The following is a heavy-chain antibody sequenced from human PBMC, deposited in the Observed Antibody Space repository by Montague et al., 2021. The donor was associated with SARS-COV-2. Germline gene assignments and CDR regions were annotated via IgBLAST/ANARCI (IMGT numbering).Heavy chain of an antibody. CDR2: IYYSGST. J-gene: IGHJ6*02. Sequence: SETLSLTCAVYGGSFSGHYWSWIRQPPGKGLEWIGSIYYSGSTYYNPSLKSRVTISVDTSKNQFSLKLSSVTAADTAVYYCASSGRAAPTSPYYYGMDVWGQGTTVTVSS. CDR3: ASSGRAAPTSPYYYGMDV. CDR1: GGSFSGHY. D-gene: IGHD3-10*01. V-gene: IGHV4-34*01.